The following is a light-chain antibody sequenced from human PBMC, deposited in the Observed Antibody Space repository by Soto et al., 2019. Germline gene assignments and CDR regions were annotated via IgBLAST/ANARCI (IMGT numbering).Light chain of an antibody. V-gene: IGKV1-39*01. J-gene: IGKJ5*01. CDR1: QSISSY. CDR3: QQSYSTPPN. CDR2: AAS. Sequence: DIQMTQAPSSPSASVRDRVTITCRASQSISSYLNWYQQKPGKAPKLLIYAASSLQSGVPSRFSGSGSGTDFTLTISSLQPEDFATYYCQQSYSTPPNFGQGTRLEIK.